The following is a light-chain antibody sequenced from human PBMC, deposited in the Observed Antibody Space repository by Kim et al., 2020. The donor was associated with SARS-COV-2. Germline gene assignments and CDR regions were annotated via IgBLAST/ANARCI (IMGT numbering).Light chain of an antibody. CDR2: YDS. CDR1: NIGSKS. CDR3: QVWDSSSLGV. V-gene: IGLV3-21*04. Sequence: SYELTQPPSVSVAPGKTARITCGGNNIGSKSVHWYQQKPGQAPVLVIYYDSDRPSGIPERFSGSNSGNTATLTISRVEAGDEADYYCQVWDSSSLGVFGGGTQLTVL. J-gene: IGLJ2*01.